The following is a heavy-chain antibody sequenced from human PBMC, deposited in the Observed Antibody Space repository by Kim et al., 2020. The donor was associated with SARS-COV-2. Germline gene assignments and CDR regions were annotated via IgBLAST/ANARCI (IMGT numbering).Heavy chain of an antibody. J-gene: IGHJ4*01. V-gene: IGHV1-18*04. CDR2: ISARDGNT. D-gene: IGHD4-17*01. CDR3: ARGAYDDVSFDY. CDR1: GYTFSTYG. Sequence: ASVKVSCKASGYTFSTYGFSWVRQAPGQGLEWLGWISARDGNTKYAQKVQGRVTMTTDTSMNTAYMELWSLRSDDTAMYYCARGAYDDVSFDYWGQGTLVTVSS.